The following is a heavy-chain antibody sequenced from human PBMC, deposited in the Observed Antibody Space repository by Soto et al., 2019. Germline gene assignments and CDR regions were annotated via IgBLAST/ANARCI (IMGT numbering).Heavy chain of an antibody. CDR2: ISWNSGSI. D-gene: IGHD3-3*01. Sequence: DVQLVESGGGLVQPGRSLRLSCAASGFTFDDYAMHWVRQAPGKGLEWVSGISWNSGSIGYADSVKGRFTISRDSAKNSLCLQMNSLRAEDTALYYCTKGTKKTIFGGAFDIWGQGTMVTVSS. CDR1: GFTFDDYA. J-gene: IGHJ3*02. CDR3: TKGTKKTIFGGAFDI. V-gene: IGHV3-9*01.